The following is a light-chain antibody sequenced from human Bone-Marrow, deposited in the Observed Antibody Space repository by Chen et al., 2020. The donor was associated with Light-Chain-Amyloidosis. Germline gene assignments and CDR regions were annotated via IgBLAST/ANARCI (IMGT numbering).Light chain of an antibody. V-gene: IGLV3-19*01. CDR1: SLRSNY. CDR3: NSRDSSGNPYV. J-gene: IGLJ1*01. CDR2: GKT. Sequence: SELTQDTDVAVDLGQTVRFIRQGDSLRSNYASCYQQKPGQVPVPVIYGKTNRPSGIPCRFSGSSSGNTSSLTITGAQAEDEADYYCNSRDSSGNPYVFGTGTKVTVL.